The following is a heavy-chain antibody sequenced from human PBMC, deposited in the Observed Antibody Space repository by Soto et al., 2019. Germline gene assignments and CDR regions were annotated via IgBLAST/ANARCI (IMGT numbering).Heavy chain of an antibody. CDR3: VRPRNYDSSGYALDY. J-gene: IGHJ4*02. CDR1: GYSFTSYW. CDR2: IDPSDSYT. Sequence: XESLNISWRGSGYSFTSYWISWVRQMPGKGLEWMGRIDPSDSYTNYSPSFQGHVTISADKSISTAYLQWSSLKASDTAMYYCVRPRNYDSSGYALDYWGQGALVTVSS. D-gene: IGHD3-22*01. V-gene: IGHV5-10-1*01.